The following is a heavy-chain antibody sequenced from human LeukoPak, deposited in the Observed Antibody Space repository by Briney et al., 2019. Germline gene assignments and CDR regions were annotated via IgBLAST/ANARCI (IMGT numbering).Heavy chain of an antibody. CDR1: GGSISSLSYY. CDR3: ATSVTSSSGWYYGY. V-gene: IGHV4-39*01. Sequence: SETLSLTCSVSGGSISSLSYYWGWVRQPPGKGLEWIGSIYYGGRTYYNPSLKSRVTMPVDTSKNQFSLKLSSVTAADTAIYYCATSVTSSSGWYYGYWGQGSLVTVSS. J-gene: IGHJ4*02. D-gene: IGHD6-19*01. CDR2: IYYGGRT.